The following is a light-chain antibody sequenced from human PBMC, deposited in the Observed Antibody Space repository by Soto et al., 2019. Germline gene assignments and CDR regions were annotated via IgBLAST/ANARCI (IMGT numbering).Light chain of an antibody. J-gene: IGKJ1*01. CDR2: GAS. V-gene: IGKV3-20*01. Sequence: ESVLTSPPATMSVAPRQSATLSSRASQSVSSNLAWYQQKPGQAPRLLIYGASSRATGIPDRFSGSGSGTDFTLTISRLEPEDFAVYYCQQYGSSPRTFGQGTKVDI. CDR3: QQYGSSPRT. CDR1: QSVSSN.